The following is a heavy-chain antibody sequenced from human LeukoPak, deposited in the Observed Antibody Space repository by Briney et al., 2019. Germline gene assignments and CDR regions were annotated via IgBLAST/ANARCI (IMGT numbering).Heavy chain of an antibody. CDR1: GGSISSSSYY. D-gene: IGHD3-3*01. V-gene: IGHV4-39*01. CDR3: ARGVLPGITIFGVVTHY. CDR2: IYYSGST. J-gene: IGHJ4*02. Sequence: PSETLSLTCTVSGGSISSSSYYWGWIRQPPGKGLEWIGSIYYSGSTYYNPSLKSRVTISVDTSKNQFSLKLSSVTAADTAVYYCARGVLPGITIFGVVTHYWGQGTLVTVSS.